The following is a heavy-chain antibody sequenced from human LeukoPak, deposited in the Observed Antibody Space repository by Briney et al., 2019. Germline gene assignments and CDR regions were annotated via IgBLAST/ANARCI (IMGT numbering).Heavy chain of an antibody. V-gene: IGHV3-23*01. J-gene: IGHJ4*02. Sequence: GGALRLSCAASGFTFSTFAMTGVRQPPGKGLEWVSSIFPSGGEIHYADSVRGRFTISRDNSKSTLSLQMNSLRAEDTAIYYCATYRQVLLPFESWGQGTLVTVSS. CDR1: GFTFSTFA. CDR2: IFPSGGEI. CDR3: ATYRQVLLPFES. D-gene: IGHD2-8*02.